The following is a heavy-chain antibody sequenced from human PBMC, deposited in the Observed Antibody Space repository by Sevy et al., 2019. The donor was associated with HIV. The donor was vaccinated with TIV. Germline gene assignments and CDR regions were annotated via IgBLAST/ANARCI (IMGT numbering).Heavy chain of an antibody. D-gene: IGHD2-15*01. V-gene: IGHV3-21*01. CDR1: GFTFSSYS. J-gene: IGHJ4*02. CDR2: ISSSSSYI. Sequence: GGSLRLSCAASGFTFSSYSMNWVRQAPGKGLEWVSSISSSSSYIYYADSVKGRFTISRDNAKNSLYLQMNSLRAEETAVFYCARAPPGYCSGDDCYGIGSWGQGTLVTVSS. CDR3: ARAPPGYCSGDDCYGIGS.